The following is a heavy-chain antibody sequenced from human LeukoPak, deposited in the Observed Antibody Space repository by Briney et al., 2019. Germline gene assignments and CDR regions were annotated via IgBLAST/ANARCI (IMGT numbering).Heavy chain of an antibody. Sequence: GGSLRLSCAASGFTFSSYWMSWVRQAPGKGLEWVANIKQDGSEKYYVDSVKGRFTISRDNAKNSLYLQMNSLKTEDTAVYYCTRAANLWFGELNYWGQGTLVTVSS. CDR1: GFTFSSYW. J-gene: IGHJ4*02. V-gene: IGHV3-7*03. CDR2: IKQDGSEK. CDR3: TRAANLWFGELNY. D-gene: IGHD3-10*01.